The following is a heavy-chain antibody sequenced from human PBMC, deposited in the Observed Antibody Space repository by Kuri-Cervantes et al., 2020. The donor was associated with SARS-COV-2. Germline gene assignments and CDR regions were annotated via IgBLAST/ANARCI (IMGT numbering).Heavy chain of an antibody. CDR2: ISAYNGNT. D-gene: IGHD2-2*01. Sequence: ASVKVSCKASGYTFTSYGISWVRQAPGQGLEWMGWISAYNGNTNYAQKLQGRVTMTTDTSTSTAYMELRSLRSDDTAVYYCARVGEDIAVVPAAIPYYYCYMDVWGKGTTVTVSS. CDR3: ARVGEDIAVVPAAIPYYYCYMDV. V-gene: IGHV1-18*01. J-gene: IGHJ6*03. CDR1: GYTFTSYG.